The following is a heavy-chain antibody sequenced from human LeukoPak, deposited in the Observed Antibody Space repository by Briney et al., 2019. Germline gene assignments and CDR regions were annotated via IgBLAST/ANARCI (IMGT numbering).Heavy chain of an antibody. D-gene: IGHD4-17*01. CDR1: GGSISSYY. Sequence: KPSETLSLTCTVSGGSISSYYWSWIRQPPGKGLEWIGYIYYSGSTNYNPSLKSRVTMSVDTSKNQFSLKLSSVTAADTAVYYCARENPYGDYLYFDYWGQGTLVTVSS. J-gene: IGHJ4*02. V-gene: IGHV4-59*12. CDR3: ARENPYGDYLYFDY. CDR2: IYYSGST.